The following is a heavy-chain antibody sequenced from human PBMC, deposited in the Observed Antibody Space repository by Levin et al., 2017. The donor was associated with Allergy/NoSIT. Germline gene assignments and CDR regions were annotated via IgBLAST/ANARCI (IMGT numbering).Heavy chain of an antibody. J-gene: IGHJ6*02. Sequence: KISCKASGGTFSSYAISWVRQAPGQGLEWMGGIIPIFGTANYAQKFQGRVTITADESTSTAYMELSSLRSEDTAVYYCARGEVDTATNYYYYGMDVWGQGTTVTVSS. CDR3: ARGEVDTATNYYYYGMDV. V-gene: IGHV1-69*01. D-gene: IGHD5-18*01. CDR1: GGTFSSYA. CDR2: IIPIFGTA.